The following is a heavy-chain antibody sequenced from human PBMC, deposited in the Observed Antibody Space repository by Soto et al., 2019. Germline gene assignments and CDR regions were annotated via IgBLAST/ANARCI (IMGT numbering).Heavy chain of an antibody. V-gene: IGHV4-34*01. Sequence: SETLSLTCAVYDGSFSDFYWTWIRQRPGKGLEWIGEINHSGSTNYNPSLKSRVTISVDTSKNQFSLKLSSVTAADTAVYYCARVPPQMAPDYWGQGTLVTVSS. CDR2: INHSGST. J-gene: IGHJ4*02. CDR3: ARVPPQMAPDY. CDR1: DGSFSDFY.